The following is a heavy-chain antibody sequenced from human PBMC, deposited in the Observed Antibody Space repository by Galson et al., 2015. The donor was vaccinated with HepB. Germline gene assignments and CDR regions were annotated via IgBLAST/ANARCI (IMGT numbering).Heavy chain of an antibody. CDR1: GFTFSSYS. D-gene: IGHD6-19*01. V-gene: IGHV3-21*01. Sequence: SLRLSCAASGFTFSSYSMNWVRQAPGKGLEWVSSISSSSSYIYYADSVKGRFTISRDNAKNSLYLRMNSLKAEDTAVYYCAREGSGWSNPQFDIWGQGTMVTVSS. CDR2: ISSSSSYI. J-gene: IGHJ3*02. CDR3: AREGSGWSNPQFDI.